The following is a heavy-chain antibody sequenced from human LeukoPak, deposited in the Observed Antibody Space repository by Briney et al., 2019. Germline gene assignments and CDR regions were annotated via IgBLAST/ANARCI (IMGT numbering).Heavy chain of an antibody. J-gene: IGHJ5*02. Sequence: PSQTLSLTCAVSGGSISSGGYPWSWIRQPPGKGLEWIGYIYHSGSTYYNPSLKSRVTISVDRSKNQFSLKLSSVTAADTAVYYCARAPMVRGVIIGWFDPWGQGTLVTVS. D-gene: IGHD3-10*01. V-gene: IGHV4-30-2*01. CDR2: IYHSGST. CDR3: ARAPMVRGVIIGWFDP. CDR1: GGSISSGGYP.